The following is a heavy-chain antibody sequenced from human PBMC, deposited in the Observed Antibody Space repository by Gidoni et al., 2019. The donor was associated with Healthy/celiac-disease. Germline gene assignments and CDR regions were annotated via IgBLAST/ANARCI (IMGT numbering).Heavy chain of an antibody. J-gene: IGHJ3*02. CDR1: GGSISSYY. V-gene: IGHV4-59*01. CDR2: IYYSGST. Sequence: QLQLQESGPGLVKPSETLSLTCTVSGGSISSYYWSWIRQPPGKGLEWIGYIYYSGSTNYNPSLKSRVTIAVDTSKNQFSLKLSSVTAADTAVYYCARVGPTVTTPDAFDIWGQGTMVTVSS. D-gene: IGHD4-17*01. CDR3: ARVGPTVTTPDAFDI.